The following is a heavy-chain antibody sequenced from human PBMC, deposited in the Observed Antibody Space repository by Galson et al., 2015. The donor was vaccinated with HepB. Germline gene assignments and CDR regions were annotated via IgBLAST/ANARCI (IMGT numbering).Heavy chain of an antibody. CDR1: GFTFSSYA. J-gene: IGHJ4*02. V-gene: IGHV3-30-3*01. Sequence: SLRLSCAASGFTFSSYAMHWVRQAPGKGLEWVAVISYDGSNKYYADSVKGRFTISRDNSKNTLYLQMNSLRAEDTAVYYCATWEPHPLFVKGDYWGQGTLVTVSS. D-gene: IGHD1-14*01. CDR2: ISYDGSNK. CDR3: ATWEPHPLFVKGDY.